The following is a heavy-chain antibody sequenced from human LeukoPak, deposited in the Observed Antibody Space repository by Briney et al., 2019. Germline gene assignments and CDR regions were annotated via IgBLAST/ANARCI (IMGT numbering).Heavy chain of an antibody. Sequence: GGSLRLSCAASGFTFSSYAMSWVRQAPGKGLEWVSAISGSGGSTYYADSVKGRFTISRDNSKNTLYLQMNSLRAEDTAVYYCAKAMGITMIVVVPDFDYWGQGTPVTVSS. CDR2: ISGSGGST. D-gene: IGHD3-22*01. V-gene: IGHV3-23*01. J-gene: IGHJ4*02. CDR3: AKAMGITMIVVVPDFDY. CDR1: GFTFSSYA.